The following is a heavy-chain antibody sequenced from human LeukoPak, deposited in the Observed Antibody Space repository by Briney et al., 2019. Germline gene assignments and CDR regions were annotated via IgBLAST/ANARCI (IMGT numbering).Heavy chain of an antibody. J-gene: IGHJ4*02. CDR1: GVSISSYY. CDR2: IYTSGST. CDR3: ARGSLTSSWYYKSSYFDY. V-gene: IGHV4-4*07. Sequence: SETLSLTCTVSGVSISSYYWSWIRQPAGKGLEWIGRIYTSGSTSYNPALKSRRTISVDTSKNQFSMTLSSVTAADTAVYYCARGSLTSSWYYKSSYFDYWGQGTLVTVSS. D-gene: IGHD6-13*01.